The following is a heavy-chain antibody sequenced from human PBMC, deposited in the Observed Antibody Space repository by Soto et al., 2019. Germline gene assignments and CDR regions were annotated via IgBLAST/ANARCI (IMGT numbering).Heavy chain of an antibody. CDR1: GGSISSYY. Sequence: QVQLQESGPGLVKPSETLSLTCTVSGGSISSYYWSWIRQPPGKGLEWIGYIYYSGSTNYNPSLKSRVTISVDTSKIQFSLKLSSVTAADTAVYYCARTRLRLRDYFDYWGQGTLVTVSS. V-gene: IGHV4-59*01. CDR3: ARTRLRLRDYFDY. J-gene: IGHJ4*02. CDR2: IYYSGST. D-gene: IGHD5-12*01.